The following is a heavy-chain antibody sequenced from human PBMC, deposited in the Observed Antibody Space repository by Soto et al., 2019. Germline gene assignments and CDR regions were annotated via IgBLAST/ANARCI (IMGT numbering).Heavy chain of an antibody. J-gene: IGHJ4*02. CDR1: GYTFTSYY. D-gene: IGHD5-12*01. Sequence: ASVKVSCKASGYTFTSYYMHWVRQAPGQGLEWMGIINPSGGSTSYAQKFQGRVTMTRDTSTSTVYMELSSLRSEDTAVYYCARVKSSGYDYLEFDYRGQGTLVTVSS. V-gene: IGHV1-46*03. CDR3: ARVKSSGYDYLEFDY. CDR2: INPSGGST.